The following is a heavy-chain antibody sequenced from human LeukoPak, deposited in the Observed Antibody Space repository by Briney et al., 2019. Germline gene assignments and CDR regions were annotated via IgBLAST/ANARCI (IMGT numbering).Heavy chain of an antibody. D-gene: IGHD3-22*01. CDR1: GFTLSSYG. V-gene: IGHV3-30*18. CDR3: ANYYDSSGYYSGPGY. J-gene: IGHJ4*02. CDR2: ISYDGSNK. Sequence: GRSLRLSCAASGFTLSSYGMHWVRQAPGKGLEWVAVISYDGSNKYYADSVKGRFTISRDNSKNTLYLQMNSLRAEDTAVYYCANYYDSSGYYSGPGYWGQETLVTVSS.